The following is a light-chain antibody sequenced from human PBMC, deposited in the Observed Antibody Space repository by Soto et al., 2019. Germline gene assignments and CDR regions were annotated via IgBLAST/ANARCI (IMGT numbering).Light chain of an antibody. J-gene: IGKJ3*01. CDR2: DAS. V-gene: IGKV1-33*01. Sequence: DIQMTQSPSSLSASVRDRVTITCQASQDISNYLNWYQQKPGKAPKLLICDASNLEPGVPSRFSGSGSGTDFTFTISSLQPEDIATYYCQQYDHLPFTVGPGTKVDIK. CDR1: QDISNY. CDR3: QQYDHLPFT.